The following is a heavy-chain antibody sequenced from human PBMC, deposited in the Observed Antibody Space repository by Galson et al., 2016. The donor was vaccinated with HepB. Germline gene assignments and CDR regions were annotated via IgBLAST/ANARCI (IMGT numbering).Heavy chain of an antibody. V-gene: IGHV3-11*01. D-gene: IGHD5-18*01. Sequence: SLRLSCAASGFSFSDHYMSWIRQAPGKGLESIAYISSSGTVLYYAASAQGRFTISRDNAKKSLYLQMNSLRADDTGGYYCARDPDTSSKVDVWGHGTTVTVSS. CDR2: ISSSGTVL. CDR1: GFSFSDHY. J-gene: IGHJ6*02. CDR3: ARDPDTSSKVDV.